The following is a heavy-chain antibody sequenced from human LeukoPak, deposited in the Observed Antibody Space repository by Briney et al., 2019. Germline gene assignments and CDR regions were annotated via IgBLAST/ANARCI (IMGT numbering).Heavy chain of an antibody. V-gene: IGHV3-23*01. CDR1: GFTFSSYA. Sequence: GGSLRLSCAASGFTFSSYAMSWVRQAPGKGLEWVSAISGSGGSTYYADSVKGRFTISRDNSKNTLYLQMNSLRAEDTAVYYCARGVPVYGSGTYYSSELDYWGRGTPVTVSS. J-gene: IGHJ4*02. CDR3: ARGVPVYGSGTYYSSELDY. CDR2: ISGSGGST. D-gene: IGHD3-10*01.